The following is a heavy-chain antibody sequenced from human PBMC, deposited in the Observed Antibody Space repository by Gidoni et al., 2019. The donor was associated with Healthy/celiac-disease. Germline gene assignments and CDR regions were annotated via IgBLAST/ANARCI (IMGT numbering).Heavy chain of an antibody. CDR2: IIPIFGTA. Sequence: QVQLVQSGAEVKKPGSSVKVSCKASGGTFSSYAISWVRQATGQGLEWMGGIIPIFGTANYAQKFQGRVTITADKSTSTAYMELSSLRSEDTAVYYCGVVVVPAAIPDYYGMDVWGQGTTVTVSS. J-gene: IGHJ6*02. V-gene: IGHV1-69*06. CDR1: GGTFSSYA. CDR3: GVVVVPAAIPDYYGMDV. D-gene: IGHD2-2*02.